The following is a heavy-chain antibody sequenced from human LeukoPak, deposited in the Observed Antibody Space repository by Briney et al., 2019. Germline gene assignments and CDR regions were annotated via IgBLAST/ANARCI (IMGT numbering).Heavy chain of an antibody. CDR3: ARDLAYSSSWYFWFDP. CDR2: IIPIFGTA. V-gene: IGHV1-69*06. CDR1: GGTFSSYA. D-gene: IGHD6-13*01. J-gene: IGHJ5*02. Sequence: ALVKVSCKASGGTFSSYAISWVRQAPGQGLEWMGGIIPIFGTANYAQKFQGRVTITADKSTSTAYMELSSLRSEDTAVYYCARDLAYSSSWYFWFDPWGQGTLVTVSS.